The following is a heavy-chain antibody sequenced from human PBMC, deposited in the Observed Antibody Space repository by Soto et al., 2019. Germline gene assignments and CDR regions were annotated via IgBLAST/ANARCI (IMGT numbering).Heavy chain of an antibody. CDR3: ARDRSYGIDY. CDR2: IWYDGSNT. Sequence: QVQLVESGGGVVQPGRSLRLSCAASGFSFSSYGMHWVRQAPGKGVEWVAVIWYDGSNTYYADSVKGRFTISRDNSKNTLYLLMYSLRAEDTAVYYCARDRSYGIDYWGQGTLVTVSS. D-gene: IGHD5-18*01. CDR1: GFSFSSYG. V-gene: IGHV3-33*01. J-gene: IGHJ4*02.